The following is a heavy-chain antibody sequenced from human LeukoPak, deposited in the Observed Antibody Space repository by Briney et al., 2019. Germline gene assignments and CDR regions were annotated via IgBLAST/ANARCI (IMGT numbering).Heavy chain of an antibody. D-gene: IGHD3-3*01. CDR2: ISGSGGGT. CDR3: AKDQDSYYDFWSGYYTLNIAMDY. J-gene: IGHJ4*02. Sequence: GGSLRLSCAASGFTFSSYAMSWVRQAPGKGLEWVSAISGSGGGTYYADSVKGRFTISRDNSKNTLYLQMNSLRAEDTAVYYCAKDQDSYYDFWSGYYTLNIAMDYWGQGTLVTVSS. V-gene: IGHV3-23*01. CDR1: GFTFSSYA.